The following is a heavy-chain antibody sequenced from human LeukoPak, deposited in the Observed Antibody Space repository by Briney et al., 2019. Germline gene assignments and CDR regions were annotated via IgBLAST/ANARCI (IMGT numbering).Heavy chain of an antibody. D-gene: IGHD3-3*01. V-gene: IGHV1-69*04. CDR2: IIPILGIA. Sequence: GASVKVSCKASGGTFSSYAISWVRQAPGQGLEWMGRIIPILGIANYAQKFQGRVTITADKSTSTAYMELSSLRSDDTAVYYCARASTIFGVVENWFDPWGQGTLVTVSS. CDR1: GGTFSSYA. J-gene: IGHJ5*02. CDR3: ARASTIFGVVENWFDP.